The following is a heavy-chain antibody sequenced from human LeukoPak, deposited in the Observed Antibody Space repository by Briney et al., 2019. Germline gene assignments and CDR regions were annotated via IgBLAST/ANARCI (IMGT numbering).Heavy chain of an antibody. D-gene: IGHD3-22*01. CDR3: ARGGYYYDSSGYYHDAFDI. V-gene: IGHV4-34*01. Sequence: SETLSLTCAVYGGSFSGYYWSWIRQPPGKGLEWIGEINHSGSTNYNPSLKSRVTISVDTSNNQFSLKLSSVTAADTAVYYCARGGYYYDSSGYYHDAFDIWGQGTMVTVSS. CDR2: INHSGST. CDR1: GGSFSGYY. J-gene: IGHJ3*02.